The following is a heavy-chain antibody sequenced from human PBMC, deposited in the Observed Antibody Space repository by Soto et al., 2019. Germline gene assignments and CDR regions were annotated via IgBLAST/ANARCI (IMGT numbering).Heavy chain of an antibody. J-gene: IGHJ4*02. D-gene: IGHD3-16*01. CDR3: ARGPHDYSFPYYFDY. Sequence: GASVKVSCKASGYTFTKNVISWVRQAPGQGLEWMGWINPYNGNTDYAQKLQRRVTVTTGTSTNTVHMELRSLRSDDTAVYYCARGPHDYSFPYYFDYWGRGTLVTVSS. V-gene: IGHV1-18*01. CDR1: GYTFTKNV. CDR2: INPYNGNT.